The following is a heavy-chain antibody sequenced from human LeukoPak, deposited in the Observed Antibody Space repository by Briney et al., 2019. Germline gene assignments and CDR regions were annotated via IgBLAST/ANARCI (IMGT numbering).Heavy chain of an antibody. V-gene: IGHV3-74*01. Sequence: GGSLRLSWATSGFPFSRYWMLWVRHAPGKGLEWVSRINGDGSTTTYADSVKGRFTISRDNTENILYLQMDSLRAEDTAIYYCSRSQFDFWGQGGLVTVSS. CDR1: GFPFSRYW. CDR2: INGDGSTT. CDR3: SRSQFDF. J-gene: IGHJ4*02.